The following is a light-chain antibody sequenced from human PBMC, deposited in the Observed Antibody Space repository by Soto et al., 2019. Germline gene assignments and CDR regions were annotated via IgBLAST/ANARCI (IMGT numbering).Light chain of an antibody. CDR1: SSDVGAYNY. V-gene: IGLV2-14*01. CDR3: SSYTSSTTWV. J-gene: IGLJ3*02. Sequence: QSALTQPASVSGSPGQSITISCTGTSSDVGAYNYVSWYQQHPGKAPKLMIYEVTYRPSGVSDRFSGSRSGNTASLTISGLQAEGESDYYCSSYTSSTTWVFGGGTKLTVL. CDR2: EVT.